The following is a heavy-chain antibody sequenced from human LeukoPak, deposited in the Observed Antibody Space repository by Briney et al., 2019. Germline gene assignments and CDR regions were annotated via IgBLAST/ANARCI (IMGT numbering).Heavy chain of an antibody. D-gene: IGHD6-19*01. J-gene: IGHJ4*02. CDR3: AKVEKVAGRYYFDY. Sequence: AGGSLRLSCAASGFTFSSYAMSWVRQAPGKGLEWVSAISDSGGSTYYADSVKGRFTISRDNSKNTLYLQMNSLRAEDTAVYYCAKVEKVAGRYYFDYWGQGTLVTVSS. V-gene: IGHV3-23*01. CDR2: ISDSGGST. CDR1: GFTFSSYA.